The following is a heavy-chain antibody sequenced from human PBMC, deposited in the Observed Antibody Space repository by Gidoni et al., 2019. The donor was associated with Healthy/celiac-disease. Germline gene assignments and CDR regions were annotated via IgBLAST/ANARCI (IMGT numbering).Heavy chain of an antibody. V-gene: IGHV4-34*01. J-gene: IGHJ6*02. CDR3: ARGWGYCSSTSCYSDYYYYGMDV. Sequence: QVQLQQWGAGLLKPSETLSLTCAVYGWSFSGYYWSWIRQPPGKGLEWIGEINHSGSTNYNPSLKSRVTISVDTSKNQFSLKLSSVTAADTAVYYCARGWGYCSSTSCYSDYYYYGMDVWGQGTTVTVSS. CDR1: GWSFSGYY. CDR2: INHSGST. D-gene: IGHD2-2*02.